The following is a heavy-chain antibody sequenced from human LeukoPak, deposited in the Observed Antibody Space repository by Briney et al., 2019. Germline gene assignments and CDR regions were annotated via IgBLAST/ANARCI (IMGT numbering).Heavy chain of an antibody. CDR2: IYYSGST. CDR3: ARATFSLNWFDP. V-gene: IGHV4-59*11. D-gene: IGHD2/OR15-2a*01. J-gene: IGHJ5*02. CDR1: GGSISSHY. Sequence: KPSETLSLTCTVSGGSISSHYWSWIRQPPGKGLEWNGYIYYSGSTNYDPSLKSRVTISVDTSKNQFSLKLSSVTAADTAVYYCARATFSLNWFDPWGQGTLVTVSS.